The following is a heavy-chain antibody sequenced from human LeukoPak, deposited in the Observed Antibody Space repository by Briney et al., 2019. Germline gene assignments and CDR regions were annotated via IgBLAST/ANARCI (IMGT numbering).Heavy chain of an antibody. J-gene: IGHJ4*02. V-gene: IGHV3-9*01. CDR2: ISWNSGSL. D-gene: IGHD1-26*01. CDR1: GFPFDDYA. Sequence: PGGSLRLSCAASGFPFDDYAMHWVRQAPGKGLEWVSGISWNSGSLDYVDSVKGHFTISRDNAKNSLYLEMNSLRPEDTALYYCAKGTGRYWTFLDYWGQGAPVTVSS. CDR3: AKGTGRYWTFLDY.